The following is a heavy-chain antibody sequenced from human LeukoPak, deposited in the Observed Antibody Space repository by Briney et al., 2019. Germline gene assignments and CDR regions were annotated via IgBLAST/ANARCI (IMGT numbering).Heavy chain of an antibody. CDR1: GGSISSGSYY. CDR3: VVGYDFWSGPYYFDY. Sequence: SQTLSLTCTVSGGSISSGSYYWSWIRQPAGKGLEWIGRIYTSGSTNYNPSLKSRVTISVDTSKNQFSLKLSSVTAADTAVYYCVVGYDFWSGPYYFDYWGQGTLVTVSS. D-gene: IGHD3-3*01. CDR2: IYTSGST. J-gene: IGHJ4*02. V-gene: IGHV4-61*02.